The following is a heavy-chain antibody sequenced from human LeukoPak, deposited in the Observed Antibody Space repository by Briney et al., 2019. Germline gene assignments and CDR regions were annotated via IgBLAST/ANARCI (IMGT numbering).Heavy chain of an antibody. CDR3: ARLDSTSWIPSDY. D-gene: IGHD2-2*01. Sequence: SETLSLTCAVSGYSISSGYYRGWIRQPPGQGLEWIGSIYHSGSTYYNPSLKSRVTISVDTTKNQFTLKLSSVTAADTAVYYCARLDSTSWIPSDYWGQGTLVTVSS. J-gene: IGHJ4*02. CDR1: GYSISSGYY. V-gene: IGHV4-38-2*01. CDR2: IYHSGST.